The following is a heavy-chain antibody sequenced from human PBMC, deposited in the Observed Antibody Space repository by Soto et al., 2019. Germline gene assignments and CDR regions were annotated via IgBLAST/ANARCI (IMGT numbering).Heavy chain of an antibody. J-gene: IGHJ4*02. D-gene: IGHD1-26*01. Sequence: PVGSLRLSCTASGFTFGDYAMSWVRQAPGKGLEWVGFIRSKAYGGTTEYAASVKGRFTISRDDSKSIAYLQMNSLKTEDTAVYYCTSPYSGSYYGGYFDYWGQGTLVTVSS. CDR3: TSPYSGSYYGGYFDY. CDR1: GFTFGDYA. CDR2: IRSKAYGGTT. V-gene: IGHV3-49*04.